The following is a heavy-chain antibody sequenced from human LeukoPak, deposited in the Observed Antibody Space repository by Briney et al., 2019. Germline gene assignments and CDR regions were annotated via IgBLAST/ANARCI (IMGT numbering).Heavy chain of an antibody. Sequence: SQTLSRTCAMSGDRVSSTSAAWNWIRQSPSRGLEWLGRTYYRAKWYNDYAISVKSRITINPDTSKNQFSLQLNSVTPEDMAVYYCARDLCSSSSCPNNWIDPWGQGTLVTVSS. CDR3: ARDLCSSSSCPNNWIDP. V-gene: IGHV6-1*01. D-gene: IGHD2-2*01. CDR1: GDRVSSTSAA. CDR2: TYYRAKWYN. J-gene: IGHJ5*02.